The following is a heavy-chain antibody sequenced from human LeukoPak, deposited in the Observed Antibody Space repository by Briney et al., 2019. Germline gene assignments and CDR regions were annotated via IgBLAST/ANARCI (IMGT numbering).Heavy chain of an antibody. D-gene: IGHD4-17*01. CDR3: ASQYYGLEGNWFDP. V-gene: IGHV4-59*08. J-gene: IGHJ5*02. CDR1: GGSISSYY. Sequence: SETLSLTCTVSGGSISSYYWSWIRQPPGKGLEWIGYIYYSGSTNYNPSLKSRVTISVDTSKNQFSLKLSSVTAADTAVHYCASQYYGLEGNWFDPWGQGTLVTVSS. CDR2: IYYSGST.